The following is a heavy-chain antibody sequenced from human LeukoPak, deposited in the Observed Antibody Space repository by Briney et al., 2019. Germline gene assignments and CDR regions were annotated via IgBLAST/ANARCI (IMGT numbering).Heavy chain of an antibody. CDR1: GDTFIRYG. V-gene: IGHV1-18*01. Sequence: ASVKVSCKASGDTFIRYGISWVRQAPGQGLEWMGWISTGNGNTNYGQKFQGRVTMTTDTSTSTAYMELSSLRSEDTAVYYCARPKVGAFDIWGQGTMVTVSS. CDR2: ISTGNGNT. CDR3: ARPKVGAFDI. J-gene: IGHJ3*02.